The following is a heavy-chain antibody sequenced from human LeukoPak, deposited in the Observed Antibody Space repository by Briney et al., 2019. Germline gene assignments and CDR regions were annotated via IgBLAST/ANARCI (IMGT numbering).Heavy chain of an antibody. CDR1: GFTFSTYA. Sequence: PGRSLRLSCAASGFTFSTYAMHWVRQAPGEGLEWVAVMSYDGSDKFYADSVKGRFTISRDNSKNTLYLQMNSLRAEDTAVYYCAKVGKVLRFLEWLSFDYWGQGTLVTVSS. V-gene: IGHV3-30-3*01. D-gene: IGHD3-3*01. CDR2: MSYDGSDK. J-gene: IGHJ4*02. CDR3: AKVGKVLRFLEWLSFDY.